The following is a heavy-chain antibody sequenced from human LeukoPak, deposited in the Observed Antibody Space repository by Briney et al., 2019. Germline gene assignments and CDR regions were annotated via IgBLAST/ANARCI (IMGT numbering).Heavy chain of an antibody. CDR1: GYTFTSYA. Sequence: ASVKVSCKASGYTFTSYAMHWVRQAPGQRLEWMGWINAGNGNTKYSQKFQGRVTITRDTSASTAYMELSSLRSEDTAVYYCARDGRSNTSPYWFDPWGQGTLVTVSS. D-gene: IGHD2-2*01. V-gene: IGHV1-3*01. CDR2: INAGNGNT. J-gene: IGHJ5*02. CDR3: ARDGRSNTSPYWFDP.